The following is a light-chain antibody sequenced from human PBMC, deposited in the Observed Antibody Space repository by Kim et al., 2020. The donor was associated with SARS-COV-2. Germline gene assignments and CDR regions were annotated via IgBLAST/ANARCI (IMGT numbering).Light chain of an antibody. CDR1: QSVSSR. Sequence: EIVLTQSPATLSVSPGERATLSCTASQSVSSRLAWYQQKPGQSPRLVIYDASTRAAGFPARFSASESGTEFTLTISSLQSEDFAVYYCQQYNDWPQTFGQGTKVEIK. CDR2: DAS. CDR3: QQYNDWPQT. V-gene: IGKV3-15*01. J-gene: IGKJ1*01.